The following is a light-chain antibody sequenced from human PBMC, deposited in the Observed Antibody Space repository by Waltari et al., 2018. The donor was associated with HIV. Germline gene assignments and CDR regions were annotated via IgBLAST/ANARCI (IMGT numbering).Light chain of an antibody. CDR1: SSNIGSNY. V-gene: IGLV1-44*01. Sequence: QSVLTQPPSASGTPGQRVTISCSGRSSNIGSNYVNWYQQLPGTAPKLLIYSNDQRPSGVPDRFSGSKSGTSASLAISGLQSGDEADYYCAAWDDSLSGPLVVFGGGTKLTVL. CDR2: SND. J-gene: IGLJ2*01. CDR3: AAWDDSLSGPLVV.